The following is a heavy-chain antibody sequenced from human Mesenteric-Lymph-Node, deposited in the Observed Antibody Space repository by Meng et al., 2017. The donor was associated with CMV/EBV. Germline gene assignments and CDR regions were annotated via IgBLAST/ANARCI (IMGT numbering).Heavy chain of an antibody. V-gene: IGHV5-51*01. CDR3: ARPNTLGYSSNYGLDV. CDR2: IYPGDSDT. D-gene: IGHD5-18*01. CDR1: GGSISSSSCY. Sequence: GGSLRLSCTVSGGSISSSSCYWGWIRQPPGKGLEWMGIIYPGDSDTIYNPSFEGQVTISADRSISTAFLQWASLKASDTAVYYCARPNTLGYSSNYGLDVWGQGTTVTVSS. J-gene: IGHJ6*02.